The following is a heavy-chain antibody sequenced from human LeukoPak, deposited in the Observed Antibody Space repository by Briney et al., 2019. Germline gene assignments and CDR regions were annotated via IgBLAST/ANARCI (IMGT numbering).Heavy chain of an antibody. J-gene: IGHJ4*02. Sequence: PGGPLRLSCAASGFTFSSYAMSWVRQAPGKGLECVSAISGSGGNTYYADSVKGRFTISRDNSKNTLYLQMDGLRAEDTAVYYCAKNPFVGYGSDYFDDWGQGTLVTVSS. CDR3: AKNPFVGYGSDYFDD. CDR1: GFTFSSYA. CDR2: ISGSGGNT. D-gene: IGHD3-10*01. V-gene: IGHV3-23*01.